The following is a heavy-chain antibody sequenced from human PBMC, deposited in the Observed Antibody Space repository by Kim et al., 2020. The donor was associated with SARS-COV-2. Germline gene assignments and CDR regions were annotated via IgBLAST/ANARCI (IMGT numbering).Heavy chain of an antibody. D-gene: IGHD4-17*01. CDR1: GGSISSSSYY. V-gene: IGHV4-39*07. Sequence: SETLSLTCTVSGGSISSSSYYWGWIRQPPGKGLEWIGSIYYSGSTYYNPSLKSRVTISVDTSKNQFSLKLSSVTAADTAVYYCARDYGGNSGDYWGQGTLVTVSS. CDR2: IYYSGST. J-gene: IGHJ4*02. CDR3: ARDYGGNSGDY.